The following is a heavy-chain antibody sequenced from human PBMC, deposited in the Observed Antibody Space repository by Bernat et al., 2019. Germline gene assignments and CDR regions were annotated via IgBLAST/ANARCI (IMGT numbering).Heavy chain of an antibody. J-gene: IGHJ4*02. CDR1: GFTFSSYA. CDR3: ASGSYSSGWYLDY. CDR2: ISGSGGST. V-gene: IGHV3-23*01. D-gene: IGHD6-19*01. Sequence: EVQLLESGGGLVQPGGSLRLSCAASGFTFSSYAMSWVRQAPGKGLEWVSAISGSGGSTYYADSVKGRFTISRDNSKNTLYLQMNSLRAEDTALYYCASGSYSSGWYLDYWGQGTQVTVSS.